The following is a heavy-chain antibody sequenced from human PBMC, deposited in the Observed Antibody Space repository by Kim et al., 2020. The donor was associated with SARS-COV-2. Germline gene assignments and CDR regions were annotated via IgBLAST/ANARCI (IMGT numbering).Heavy chain of an antibody. V-gene: IGHV1-69*04. Sequence: ANYAQKFQARVTITADKSTSTAYMELSSLRSEDTAVYYCARGGSYEAFDIWGQGTMVTVSS. D-gene: IGHD1-26*01. J-gene: IGHJ3*02. CDR2: A. CDR3: ARGGSYEAFDI.